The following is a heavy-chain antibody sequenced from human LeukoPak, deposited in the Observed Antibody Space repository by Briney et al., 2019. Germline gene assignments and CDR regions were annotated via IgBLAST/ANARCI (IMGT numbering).Heavy chain of an antibody. Sequence: SETLSLTCTVSGGSISSGSYYWSWIRQPAGKGLEWIGEINHSGSTNYNPSLKSRVTISVDTSKNQFSLKLSSVTAADTAVYYCARGVPKYDSSGYRNQYFQHWGQGTLVTVSS. CDR1: GGSISSGSYY. CDR2: INHSGST. D-gene: IGHD3-22*01. V-gene: IGHV4-61*10. CDR3: ARGVPKYDSSGYRNQYFQH. J-gene: IGHJ1*01.